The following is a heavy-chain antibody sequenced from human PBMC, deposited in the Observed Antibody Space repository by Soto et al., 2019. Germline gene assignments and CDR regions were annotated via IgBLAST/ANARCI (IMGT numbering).Heavy chain of an antibody. CDR1: GFSFNTHG. V-gene: IGHV3-33*01. Sequence: QVQLVEAGGGVVRPGRSLRLSCEATGFSFNTHGMHWVRQAPGKGLEWVAVIVNDGSEQAYSDSVEGRFTISRDDSKNTMYRQMNNMRAEDTAVYYCARDDNYGDNGLDHWGQGILVTVSS. CDR2: IVNDGSEQ. CDR3: ARDDNYGDNGLDH. D-gene: IGHD4-17*01. J-gene: IGHJ4*02.